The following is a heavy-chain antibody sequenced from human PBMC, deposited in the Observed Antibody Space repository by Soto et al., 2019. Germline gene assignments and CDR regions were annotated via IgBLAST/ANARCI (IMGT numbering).Heavy chain of an antibody. V-gene: IGHV3-23*01. CDR1: GFTFSSYA. J-gene: IGHJ6*02. D-gene: IGHD1-26*01. CDR3: AKGGGSYYNYYYGMDV. CDR2: ISGSGGST. Sequence: GGSLRLSCAASGFTFSSYAMSWVRQAPGKGLEWVSAISGSGGSTYYADSVKGRFTITRDNSKNTLYLQMNSLRAEDTDVDYGAKGGGSYYNYYYGMDVWGQGTTVTVSS.